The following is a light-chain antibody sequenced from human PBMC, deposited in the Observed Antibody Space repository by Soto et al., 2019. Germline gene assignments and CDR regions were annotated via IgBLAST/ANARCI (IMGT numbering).Light chain of an antibody. Sequence: IQMTQSPSSLSASVGDRVTITCRASQSIISYLSWYQQKPGKAPKLLIYAATTLQSGVPSRCSGSGSWTDFTLTISSLQPEDSATYYCQQSSDILSFGGGTKVDIK. CDR2: AAT. CDR1: QSIISY. J-gene: IGKJ4*01. CDR3: QQSSDILS. V-gene: IGKV1-39*01.